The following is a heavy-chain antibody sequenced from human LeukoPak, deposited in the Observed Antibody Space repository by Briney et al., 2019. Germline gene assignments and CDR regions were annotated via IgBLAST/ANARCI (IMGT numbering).Heavy chain of an antibody. J-gene: IGHJ4*02. CDR2: INHSGST. V-gene: IGHV4-34*01. Sequence: SETLSLTCAVYGGSFSGYYWSWIRQPPGKGLEWIGKINHSGSTNYNPSLKSRVTISVDTSKNQFSLKLSSVTAADTAVYYCARGRPKYCTNGVCHLDYWGQGTLVTVSS. CDR1: GGSFSGYY. CDR3: ARGRPKYCTNGVCHLDY. D-gene: IGHD2-8*01.